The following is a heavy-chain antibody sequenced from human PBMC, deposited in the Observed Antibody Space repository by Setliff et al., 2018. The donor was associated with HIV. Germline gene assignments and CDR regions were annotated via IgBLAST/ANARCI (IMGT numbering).Heavy chain of an antibody. Sequence: HPGGSLRLSCAASGFTFSSYWMSWVRQAPGKGLEWVANIKQDGSEKYYVDSVKGRFTISRDNAKNSLYLQMNSLRAEDTAVYYCARDSYNFWSGYGYWGQGTLVTVSS. V-gene: IGHV3-7*01. D-gene: IGHD3-3*01. CDR1: GFTFSSYW. CDR2: IKQDGSEK. J-gene: IGHJ4*02. CDR3: ARDSYNFWSGYGY.